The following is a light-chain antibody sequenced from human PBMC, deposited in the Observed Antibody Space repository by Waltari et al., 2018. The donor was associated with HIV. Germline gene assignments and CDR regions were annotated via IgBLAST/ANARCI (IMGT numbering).Light chain of an antibody. V-gene: IGKV3-20*01. Sequence: EIVLTQSPGTLSLSPGERATLSCRASQSVNNNYLAWYQQKPGQAPRLLMFGSSSRATGIPDRFSGSGSGTDFTLTIARLEPEDFAVYYCQQYGSSPPYTFGQGTKLEL. CDR3: QQYGSSPPYT. CDR2: GSS. CDR1: QSVNNNY. J-gene: IGKJ2*01.